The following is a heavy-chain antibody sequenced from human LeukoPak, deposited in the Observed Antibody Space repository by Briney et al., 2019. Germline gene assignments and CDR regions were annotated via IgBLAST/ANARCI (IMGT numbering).Heavy chain of an antibody. CDR3: ARLSESYFDY. J-gene: IGHJ4*02. CDR2: IYTSGST. D-gene: IGHD1-26*01. V-gene: IGHV4-4*07. Sequence: KPSETLSLTCTVSAGSISSYYGSWIRQPAGKGLEWIGRIYTSGSTNYNPSLKSRVTMSVDTSKNQFSLKLSSVTAADTPVYYCARLSESYFDYWVQGTMVTVSS. CDR1: AGSISSYY.